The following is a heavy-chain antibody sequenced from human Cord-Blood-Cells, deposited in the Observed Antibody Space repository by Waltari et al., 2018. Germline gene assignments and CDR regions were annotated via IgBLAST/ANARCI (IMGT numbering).Heavy chain of an antibody. Sequence: EVQLVQSGAEVKKPGESLKISCKGSGYSFTSYWIGWVRQMPGKGLEGMGIIYPGDSDTRYTPSFQGQVTSSADKSISTAYLQWSSLKASDTAMYYCARLLPSYYDFWSGYSAFDYWGQGTLVTVSS. CDR3: ARLLPSYYDFWSGYSAFDY. J-gene: IGHJ4*02. CDR2: IYPGDSDT. D-gene: IGHD3-3*01. V-gene: IGHV5-51*01. CDR1: GYSFTSYW.